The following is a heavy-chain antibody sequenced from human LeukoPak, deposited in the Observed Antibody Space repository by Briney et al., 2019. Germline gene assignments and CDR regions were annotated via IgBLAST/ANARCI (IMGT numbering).Heavy chain of an antibody. V-gene: IGHV1-69*04. J-gene: IGHJ3*02. D-gene: IGHD3-10*01. Sequence: ASVTVSCKASGGTFSSYAISWVRQAPGQGLEWMGRIIPILGIANYAQKFQGRVTITADKSTSTAYMELSSLRSEDTAVYYCARYRVVRGVLYAFDIWGQGTMVTVSS. CDR2: IIPILGIA. CDR1: GGTFSSYA. CDR3: ARYRVVRGVLYAFDI.